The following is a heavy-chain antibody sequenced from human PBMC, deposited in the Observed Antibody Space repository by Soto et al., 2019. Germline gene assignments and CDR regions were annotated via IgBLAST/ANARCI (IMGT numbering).Heavy chain of an antibody. J-gene: IGHJ3*01. CDR3: ARGDRGAFDL. CDR1: GFTFSYYW. D-gene: IGHD1-26*01. CDR2: IHSDGSST. Sequence: EVQLVESGGGLVQPGGSLRLSCAASGFTFSYYWMHWVRQAPGKGLVWVSRIHSDGSSTTYADSVKGRFTISRDNARNTQCLQMPCVRAEDTAVYYCARGDRGAFDLWGQGTLVTVSS. V-gene: IGHV3-74*01.